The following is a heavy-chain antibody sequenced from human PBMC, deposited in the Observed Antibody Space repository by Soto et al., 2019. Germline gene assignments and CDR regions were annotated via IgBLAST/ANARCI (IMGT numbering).Heavy chain of an antibody. Sequence: QVQLVQSGAEVKKPGSSVKVSCKASGGTFSSYAISWVRQAPGQGLEWMGGIIPIFGTANYAQKFQGRVTSTADESTSTAYMELSSLRSEDTAVYYCARAPHCGGDCYMPWFDPWGQGTLVTVSS. J-gene: IGHJ5*02. CDR2: IIPIFGTA. D-gene: IGHD2-21*02. V-gene: IGHV1-69*01. CDR3: ARAPHCGGDCYMPWFDP. CDR1: GGTFSSYA.